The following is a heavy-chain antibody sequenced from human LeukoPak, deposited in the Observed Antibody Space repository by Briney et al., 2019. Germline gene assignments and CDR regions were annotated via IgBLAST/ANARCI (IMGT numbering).Heavy chain of an antibody. D-gene: IGHD3-3*01. Sequence: PGGSLRLSCAGSGLSFSTYAMHWVRQAPGKGLEWVSVLSGSGDTAYYADSVKGRFTISRDNSKNTLYLQMNSLRAEDTAVYYCAKALPSMRRKFWSGYWGDFDYWGQGTLVTVSS. CDR3: AKALPSMRRKFWSGYWGDFDY. V-gene: IGHV3-23*01. CDR1: GLSFSTYA. J-gene: IGHJ4*02. CDR2: LSGSGDTA.